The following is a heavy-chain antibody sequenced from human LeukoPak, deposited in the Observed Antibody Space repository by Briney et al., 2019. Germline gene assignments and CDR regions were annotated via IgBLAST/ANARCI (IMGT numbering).Heavy chain of an antibody. D-gene: IGHD2-8*01. CDR1: GFTFSSYG. CDR3: ARDRYCTNGVCQDYYYGMDV. J-gene: IGHJ6*02. V-gene: IGHV3-33*01. Sequence: GRSLRLSCAASGFTFSSYGMHWVRQAPGKGLEWVAVIWYDGSNKYYADSVTGRFTISRDNSKNTLYLQMNSLRAEDTAVYYCARDRYCTNGVCQDYYYGMDVWGQGTTVTVSS. CDR2: IWYDGSNK.